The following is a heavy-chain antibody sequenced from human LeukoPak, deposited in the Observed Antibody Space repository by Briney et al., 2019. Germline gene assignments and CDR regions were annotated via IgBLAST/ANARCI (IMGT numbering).Heavy chain of an antibody. CDR3: VRELRTDYAFDS. D-gene: IGHD4/OR15-4a*01. Sequence: GGSLRLSCAASGFIFDDYGMTWARQGPGKGLEWVSGINWDGYSTGYADSVRGRFTISRDNAKSTLYLQMNSLRPEDTALYYCVRELRTDYAFDSWGQGTLVTVSS. CDR1: GFIFDDYG. CDR2: INWDGYST. J-gene: IGHJ4*02. V-gene: IGHV3-20*04.